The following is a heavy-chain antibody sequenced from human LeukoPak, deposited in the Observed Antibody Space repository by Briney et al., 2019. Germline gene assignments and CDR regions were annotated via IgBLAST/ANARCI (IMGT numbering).Heavy chain of an antibody. J-gene: IGHJ4*02. Sequence: VKPSETLSLTCTVSGGSISSYYWSWIRQPPGKGLEWIGYIYYSGSTNYNPSLKSRVTISVDTSKNQFSLKLSSVTAADTAVYYCARTRLETDEFYLDYWGQGTLVTVSS. V-gene: IGHV4-59*01. CDR1: GGSISSYY. CDR3: ARTRLETDEFYLDY. CDR2: IYYSGST. D-gene: IGHD3-10*01.